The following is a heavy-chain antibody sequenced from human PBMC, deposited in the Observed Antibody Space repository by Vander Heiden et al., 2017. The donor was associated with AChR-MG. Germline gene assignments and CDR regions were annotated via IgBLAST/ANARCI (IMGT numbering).Heavy chain of an antibody. CDR3: ARNVYSGYGLGGSYGMDV. Sequence: QVQLVESGGGVVQPGRSLRLSCAASGFPFSRHGVHWVRQAPCKGREWLAVIWYDGSNKYYADSVKGRFTISRDNSKNTLYLQMNSLRAEDTAVYYCARNVYSGYGLGGSYGMDVWGQGTTVTVSS. CDR2: IWYDGSNK. J-gene: IGHJ6*02. CDR1: GFPFSRHG. D-gene: IGHD5-12*01. V-gene: IGHV3-33*01.